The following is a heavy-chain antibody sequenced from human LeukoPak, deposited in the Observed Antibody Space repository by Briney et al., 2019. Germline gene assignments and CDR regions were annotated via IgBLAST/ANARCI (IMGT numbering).Heavy chain of an antibody. J-gene: IGHJ4*02. Sequence: GGSLRLSCAASGFTFSSYWMHWVRQAPGKGLVWVSRINTDGSSTSYADSVKGRFTISRDNAKNTLYLQMNSLRAEDTAVYYCARARIQLWFDYWGQGTLVTDSS. CDR3: ARARIQLWFDY. V-gene: IGHV3-74*01. CDR1: GFTFSSYW. CDR2: INTDGSST. D-gene: IGHD5-18*01.